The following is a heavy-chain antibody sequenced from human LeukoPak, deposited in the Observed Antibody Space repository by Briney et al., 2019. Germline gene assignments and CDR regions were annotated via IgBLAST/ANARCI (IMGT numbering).Heavy chain of an antibody. D-gene: IGHD6-13*01. CDR3: ARDIAAASSYGMDV. J-gene: IGHJ6*02. Sequence: GGSLRLSCAASGFTFSSYGMHWDRQAPGKGLEWVAVIWYDGSNKYYADSVKGRFTISRDNSKNTLYLQMNSLRAEDTAVYYCARDIAAASSYGMDVWGQGTTVTVSS. CDR2: IWYDGSNK. CDR1: GFTFSSYG. V-gene: IGHV3-33*01.